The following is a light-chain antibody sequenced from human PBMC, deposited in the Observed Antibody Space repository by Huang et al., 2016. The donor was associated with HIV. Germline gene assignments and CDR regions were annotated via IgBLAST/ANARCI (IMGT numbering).Light chain of an antibody. CDR3: QQYNTWPYT. J-gene: IGKJ2*01. Sequence: EIVMTQSPDTLYVSPGEGATLSCRASQSVSSKLAWYQQKLGQAPRLLIYGASARSTGLPARFSGSGSGTEFTLTISSLQSEDFAVYYCQQYNTWPYTFGQGT. V-gene: IGKV3-15*01. CDR2: GAS. CDR1: QSVSSK.